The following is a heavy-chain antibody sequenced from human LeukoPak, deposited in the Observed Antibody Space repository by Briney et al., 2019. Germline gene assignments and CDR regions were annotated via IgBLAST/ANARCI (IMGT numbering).Heavy chain of an antibody. Sequence: GASVKVSCKASGCTFTNYYIHWVRQAPGQGLEWMGLINPGGGNTNYAQNFQGRVTVTRDTSASTVYMELSSLRSEDTAIYYCARIRDGYNDAYDIWGRGTVVTVPS. J-gene: IGHJ3*02. CDR1: GCTFTNYY. D-gene: IGHD5-24*01. V-gene: IGHV1-46*01. CDR3: ARIRDGYNDAYDI. CDR2: INPGGGNT.